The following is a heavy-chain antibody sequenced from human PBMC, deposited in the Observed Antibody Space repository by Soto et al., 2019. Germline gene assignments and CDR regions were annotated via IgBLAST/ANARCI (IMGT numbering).Heavy chain of an antibody. CDR3: ARNEECTSHCYTLFDY. CDR2: IWYDGSNK. V-gene: IGHV3-33*01. Sequence: GGSLRLSCAASGFTFSSYGMHWVRQAPGKGLEWVAVIWYDGSNKYYADSVKGRFTISRDNSKNTLYLQMNSLRAEDTAVYYCARNEECTSHCYTLFDYWGQGTLVTVSS. J-gene: IGHJ4*02. CDR1: GFTFSSYG. D-gene: IGHD2-2*02.